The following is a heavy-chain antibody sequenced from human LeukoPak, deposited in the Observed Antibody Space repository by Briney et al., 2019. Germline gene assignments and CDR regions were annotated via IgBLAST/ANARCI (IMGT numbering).Heavy chain of an antibody. CDR3: AKDLPVFGVLIHYFDY. J-gene: IGHJ4*02. CDR2: ISYDGSNK. Sequence: GGSLRLSCAASGFTFSSYAMHWVRQAPGKGLEWVAVISYDGSNKYYADSVKGRFTISRDNSKNTLYLQMNSLRPEDTAVYYCAKDLPVFGVLIHYFDYWGQGTLVTVSS. CDR1: GFTFSSYA. V-gene: IGHV3-30-3*01. D-gene: IGHD3-3*01.